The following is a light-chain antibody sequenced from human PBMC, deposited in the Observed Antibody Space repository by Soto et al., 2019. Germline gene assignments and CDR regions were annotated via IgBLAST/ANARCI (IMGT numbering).Light chain of an antibody. V-gene: IGKV3-15*01. J-gene: IGKJ1*01. CDR2: GAS. Sequence: IVRTQSPATLSVSPGGIATLSCRARQRISDTLAWYPHKPGQAPRILIHGASTRATSFPAMFSGSGSGTDFTLTITSLQSDDFAVYYCQQYNNSQWTLGQGTKV. CDR1: QRISDT. CDR3: QQYNNSQWT.